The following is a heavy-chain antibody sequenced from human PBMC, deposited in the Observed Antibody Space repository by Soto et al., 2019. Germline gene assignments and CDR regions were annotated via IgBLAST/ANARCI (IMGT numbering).Heavy chain of an antibody. V-gene: IGHV4-34*01. CDR3: ARAYCSSTSCYAGVDYYYGMDV. Sequence: QVQLQQWGAGLLKPSETLSLTCAVYGGSFSGYYWSWIRQPPGKGLEWIGEINHSGSTNYNPSLKSPVTISVDTSKNQFSLKLSSVTAADTAVYYCARAYCSSTSCYAGVDYYYGMDVWGQGTTVTVSS. J-gene: IGHJ6*02. CDR2: INHSGST. CDR1: GGSFSGYY. D-gene: IGHD2-2*01.